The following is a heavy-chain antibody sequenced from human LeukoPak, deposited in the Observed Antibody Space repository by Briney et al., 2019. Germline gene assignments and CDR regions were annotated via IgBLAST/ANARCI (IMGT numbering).Heavy chain of an antibody. CDR1: GGSISSYY. Sequence: SETLSLTCTVSGGSISSYYWSWIRQPPGKGLEWIGSIYYSGSTYYNPSLKSRVTISVDTSKNQFSLKLSSVTAADTAVYCCAVVVVITPFSTRYYFDYWGQGTLVTVSS. J-gene: IGHJ4*02. CDR3: AVVVVITPFSTRYYFDY. V-gene: IGHV4-59*05. CDR2: IYYSGST. D-gene: IGHD3-22*01.